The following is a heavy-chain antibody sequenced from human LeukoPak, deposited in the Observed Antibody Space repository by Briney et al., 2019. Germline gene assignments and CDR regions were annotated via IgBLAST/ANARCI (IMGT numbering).Heavy chain of an antibody. V-gene: IGHV4-59*08. CDR2: IYYGGST. CDR3: AVGLRWKGWFDP. J-gene: IGHJ5*02. Sequence: SETLSLTCTVSGFSISSYYWSWIRQPPGKGLEWVGYIYYGGSTNYNPSLKSRVTISVDTSKNQFSLKLRSVTAADTAVYYCAVGLRWKGWFDPWDQGTLVTVYS. D-gene: IGHD4-23*01. CDR1: GFSISSYY.